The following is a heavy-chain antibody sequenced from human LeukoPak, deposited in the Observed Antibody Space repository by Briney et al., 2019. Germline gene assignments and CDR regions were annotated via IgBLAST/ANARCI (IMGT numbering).Heavy chain of an antibody. CDR3: ARPTRFWSGYYYFDY. CDR1: GGSISSYY. V-gene: IGHV4-34*01. D-gene: IGHD3-3*01. J-gene: IGHJ4*02. CDR2: INHSGST. Sequence: SETLSLTCTVSGGSISSYYWSWIRQPPGKGLEWIGEINHSGSTNYNPSLKSRVTISVDTSKNQFSLKLSSVTAADTAVYYCARPTRFWSGYYYFDYWGQGTLVTVSS.